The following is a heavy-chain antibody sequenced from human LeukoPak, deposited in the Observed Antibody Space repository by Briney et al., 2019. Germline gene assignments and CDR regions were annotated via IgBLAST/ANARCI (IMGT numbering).Heavy chain of an antibody. Sequence: GGSLRLSCAASGLTFSSYAMSWVRQAPGKGLEWVSAISGSSGHTYYADSVKGRFTISRDNSKNTLYLQMNSLRAEDTAVYYCARGLVGSWFDPWGQGTLVTVSS. D-gene: IGHD1-26*01. CDR3: ARGLVGSWFDP. V-gene: IGHV3-23*01. J-gene: IGHJ5*02. CDR2: ISGSSGHT. CDR1: GLTFSSYA.